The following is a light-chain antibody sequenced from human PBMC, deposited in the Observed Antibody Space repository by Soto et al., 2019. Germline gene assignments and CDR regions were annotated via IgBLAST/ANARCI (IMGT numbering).Light chain of an antibody. CDR3: QQYDNLPRT. CDR1: QDISNY. CDR2: DAS. Sequence: DIQMTQSPSSLSASVGDRVTITCQARQDISNYLNWYQQKPGKAPKLLIYDASNLETGVPSRFSGSGSGTDFTFTISSLQPEEIATDDCQQYDNLPRTFGLGTKVDIK. V-gene: IGKV1-33*01. J-gene: IGKJ3*01.